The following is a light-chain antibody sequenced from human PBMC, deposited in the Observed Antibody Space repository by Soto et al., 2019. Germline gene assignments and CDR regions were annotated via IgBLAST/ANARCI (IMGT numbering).Light chain of an antibody. CDR2: DAS. J-gene: IGKJ1*01. Sequence: DIPMTQSPSPLSASVGDRVTITCRASQGISNYLAWCQQKPGKVPKVLIYDASTLQSGVPSRFSGSGSGTEFTLTISSLQPEDVATYYCQKYNSVPWTFGQGTKVEIK. CDR1: QGISNY. V-gene: IGKV1-27*01. CDR3: QKYNSVPWT.